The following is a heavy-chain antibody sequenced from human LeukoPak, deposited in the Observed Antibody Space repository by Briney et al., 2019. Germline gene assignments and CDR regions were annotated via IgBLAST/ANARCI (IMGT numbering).Heavy chain of an antibody. D-gene: IGHD3-9*01. CDR2: ISSSSSYI. V-gene: IGHV3-21*01. J-gene: IGHJ3*02. CDR1: GFTFSSYS. CDR3: ARAPRYYDILTGYSMQDAFDI. Sequence: GGSLRLSCAASGFTFSSYSMNWVRQAPGKGLEWVSSISSSSSYIYYADSVKGRFAIPRDNAKNSLYLQMNSLRAEDTAVYYCARAPRYYDILTGYSMQDAFDIWGQGTMVTVSS.